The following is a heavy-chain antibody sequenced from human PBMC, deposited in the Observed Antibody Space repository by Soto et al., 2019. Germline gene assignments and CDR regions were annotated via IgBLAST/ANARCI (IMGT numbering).Heavy chain of an antibody. CDR1: RGTFTNYA. J-gene: IGHJ4*02. D-gene: IGHD3-22*01. CDR2: IMPFFGSG. Sequence: QVYLVQSGAEVKKPGSSVKVSCKALRGTFTNYAFSWVRQAPGQGLEWMGGIMPFFGSGNYAQKFQGRINITADESTSSVYLELTSLRSEVTAVYYCARDRVGYYSHFVYWGQGTLVTVSS. V-gene: IGHV1-69*01. CDR3: ARDRVGYYSHFVY.